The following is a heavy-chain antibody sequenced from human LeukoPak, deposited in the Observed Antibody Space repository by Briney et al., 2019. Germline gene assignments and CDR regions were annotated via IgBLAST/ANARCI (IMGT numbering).Heavy chain of an antibody. Sequence: PSETLSLTCAVYGSSFSGSVWSWIRQPPGKGLEWIGEINHSGRANYNESLKSRASVSVDKSKNQFYLRLTSVTAADTAVYYCARVSFGGVIVAQDYWGQGTLVTVSS. CDR3: ARVSFGGVIVAQDY. J-gene: IGHJ4*02. V-gene: IGHV4-34*01. D-gene: IGHD3-16*02. CDR1: GSSFSGSV. CDR2: INHSGRA.